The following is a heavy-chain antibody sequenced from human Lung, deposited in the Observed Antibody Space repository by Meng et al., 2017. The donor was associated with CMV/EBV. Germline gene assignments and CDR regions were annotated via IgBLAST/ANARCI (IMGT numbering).Heavy chain of an antibody. D-gene: IGHD2-15*01. CDR2: ISHSGIT. CDR3: ARTLPPARGHGLDD. J-gene: IGHJ4*02. V-gene: IGHV4-34*01. CDR1: GESFSGYS. Sequence: SETLSLXCAVHGESFSGYSWSWIRQPPGKGLEWIGEISHSGITNYNPSLKSRVTISLDTSKNQFSLKLNSVAAADTAVFYCARTLPPARGHGLDDWGQGTXVTVSS.